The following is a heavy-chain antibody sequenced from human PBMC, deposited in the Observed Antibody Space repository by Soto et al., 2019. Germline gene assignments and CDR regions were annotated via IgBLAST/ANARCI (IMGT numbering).Heavy chain of an antibody. CDR3: ARGSSFRGDFDF. V-gene: IGHV4-4*02. J-gene: IGHJ3*01. Sequence: HLQESGPGLVKPSGTLSLTCDVSGGSIMSSSWWTWLRQSPGQGLEWIGEIYHAGSPDYNPSFRRRVTIFLDKSQNNFSLRLTSVTAADAATYYCARGSSFRGDFDFWGQGTAVTVS. CDR2: IYHAGSP. CDR1: GGSIMSSSW.